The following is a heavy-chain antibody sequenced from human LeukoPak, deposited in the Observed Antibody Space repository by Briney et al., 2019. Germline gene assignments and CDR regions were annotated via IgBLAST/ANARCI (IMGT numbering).Heavy chain of an antibody. CDR1: GFTFSSYE. D-gene: IGHD3-22*01. V-gene: IGHV3-48*03. CDR3: ARAAPTRTLIGSGADY. J-gene: IGHJ4*02. CDR2: ISSSGSTI. Sequence: HAGGSLRLSCAASGFTFSSYEMNWVRQAPGKGLEWVSYISSSGSTIYYADSVKGRFTISRDNAKNSLYLQMNSLRAEDTAVYYCARAAPTRTLIGSGADYWGQGTLVTVSS.